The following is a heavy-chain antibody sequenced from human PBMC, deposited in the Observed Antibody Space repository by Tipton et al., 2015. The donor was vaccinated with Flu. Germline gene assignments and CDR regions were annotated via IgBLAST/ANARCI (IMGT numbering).Heavy chain of an antibody. CDR3: ARVMSHRGAFDV. CDR1: GFTFSRSA. D-gene: IGHD3-16*01. J-gene: IGHJ3*01. V-gene: IGHV3-23*01. Sequence: SLRLSCAASGFTFSRSAMSWVRQAPGKGLQWVSAISGSGGRTYYADSVKGRLTISRDNFKDTLYLQMSSLRPEDTALYYCARVMSHRGAFDVWGQGTMVTVSS. CDR2: ISGSGGRT.